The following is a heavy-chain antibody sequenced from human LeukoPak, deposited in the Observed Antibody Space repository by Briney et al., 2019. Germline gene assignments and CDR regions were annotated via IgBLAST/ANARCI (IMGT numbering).Heavy chain of an antibody. CDR3: ARDLSVSLMTTVTYYFDY. D-gene: IGHD4-17*01. Sequence: PGGSLRLSCAASGFTFSSYAMHWVRQAPGKGLEWVAVISYDGSNKYYADSVKGRFTISRDNSKNTLYLQMNSLRAEDTAVYYCARDLSVSLMTTVTYYFDYWGQGTLVTVSS. J-gene: IGHJ4*02. V-gene: IGHV3-30*04. CDR1: GFTFSSYA. CDR2: ISYDGSNK.